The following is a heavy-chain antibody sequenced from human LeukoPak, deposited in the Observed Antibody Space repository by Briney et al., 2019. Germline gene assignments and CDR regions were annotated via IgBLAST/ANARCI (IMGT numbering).Heavy chain of an antibody. CDR1: GGSISSYY. D-gene: IGHD3-9*01. CDR3: ARGFTNLLRYFDLLDY. Sequence: SETLSLTCTVSGGSISSYYWSWIRQPPGKGLEWIGYIYYSGSTNYNPSLKSRVTISVDTSKNQFSLKLSSVTAADTAVYYCARGFTNLLRYFDLLDYWGQGTLVTVSS. CDR2: IYYSGST. J-gene: IGHJ4*02. V-gene: IGHV4-59*01.